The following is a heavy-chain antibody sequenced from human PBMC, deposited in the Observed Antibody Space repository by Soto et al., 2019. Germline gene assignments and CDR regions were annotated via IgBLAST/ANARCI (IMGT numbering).Heavy chain of an antibody. CDR3: ARSRGGGFDDYFDH. V-gene: IGHV3-48*03. CDR1: AFIFIGYE. CDR2: ISNSGTTV. D-gene: IGHD2-15*01. Sequence: EVQLVVSGGGWVQPGGSLRLSCAAPAFIFIGYEMNWVRQDPGKGLEWISYISNSGTTVKYADSVKGRFTVSRDNAKKSLYLQMHSLRVEDTAVYFCARSRGGGFDDYFDHWGQGTLVTVSS. J-gene: IGHJ4*02.